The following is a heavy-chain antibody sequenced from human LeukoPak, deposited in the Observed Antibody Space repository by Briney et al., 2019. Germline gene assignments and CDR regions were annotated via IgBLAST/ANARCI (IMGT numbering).Heavy chain of an antibody. Sequence: PSETLSLTCTVSGGSISSSSYYWGWIRQPPGKGLEWIGSIYYSGSTYYNPSLKSRVTISVDTSKNQFSLKLSSVTAADTAVYYCALLAARRRTFYYYYYMDVWGKGTTVTVSS. J-gene: IGHJ6*03. CDR3: ALLAARRRTFYYYYYMDV. CDR2: IYYSGST. CDR1: GGSISSSSYY. V-gene: IGHV4-39*01. D-gene: IGHD6-6*01.